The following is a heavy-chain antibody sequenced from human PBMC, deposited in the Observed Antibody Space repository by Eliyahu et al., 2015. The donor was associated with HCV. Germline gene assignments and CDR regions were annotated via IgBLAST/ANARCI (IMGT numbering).Heavy chain of an antibody. CDR2: ISSKTGSG. CDR1: GFAFGDYG. Sequence: VQLVESGGGLVKPGRSLRLSCVASGFAFGDYGMHWVRQVPGKGLEWVSGISSKTGSGGYAGSVQGRFIISRDNAKNTLYLQINSLGIEDTALYYCAKGRVDDYYYAGMDVWGPGTSVIVSS. CDR3: AKGRVDDYYYAGMDV. D-gene: IGHD3-3*01. J-gene: IGHJ6*02. V-gene: IGHV3-9*01.